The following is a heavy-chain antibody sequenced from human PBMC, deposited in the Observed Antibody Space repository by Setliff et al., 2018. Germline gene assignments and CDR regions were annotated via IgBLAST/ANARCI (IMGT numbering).Heavy chain of an antibody. Sequence: GGSLRLSCVTSGFNFKTSAIHWVRQSSGQGLEWLGRIRSKINNYATSYGAPVKGRFTISRDDSKNTLLLQMNNLKTEDTALYYCTTAHYTGNSRTLDFWGPGTLVTVSS. CDR1: GFNFKTSA. J-gene: IGHJ4*02. V-gene: IGHV3-73*01. CDR2: IRSKINNYAT. D-gene: IGHD1-26*01. CDR3: TTAHYTGNSRTLDF.